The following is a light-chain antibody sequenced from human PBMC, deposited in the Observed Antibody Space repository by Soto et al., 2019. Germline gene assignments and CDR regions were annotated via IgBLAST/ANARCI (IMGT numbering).Light chain of an antibody. CDR3: MLYMGSGSYV. J-gene: IGLJ1*01. CDR2: NTN. V-gene: IGLV8-61*01. CDR1: SGSVSSGYY. Sequence: QAVVTQEPSFSVSPGGTVTLTCGLSSGSVSSGYYPSWYQRTPGQSPRPLMYNTNTSSSGVPDRFSGSILGDKAALTITGDQADDESEYYCMLYMGSGSYVFGTGTKLTVL.